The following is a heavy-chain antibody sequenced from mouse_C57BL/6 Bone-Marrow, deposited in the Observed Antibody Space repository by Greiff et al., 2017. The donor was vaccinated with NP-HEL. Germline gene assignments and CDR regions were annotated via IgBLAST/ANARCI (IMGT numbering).Heavy chain of an antibody. CDR2: IFPGSGST. V-gene: IGHV1-75*01. Sequence: QVQLQQSGPELVKPGASVKISCKDSGYTFTDYYINWVKQRPGQGLEWIGWIFPGSGSTYYNEKFKGKATLTVAKSSSTAYMLLSSLTSEDSAVYFCARRMGSNYVGAMDYWGQGTSVTVSS. D-gene: IGHD2-5*01. CDR1: GYTFTDYY. CDR3: ARRMGSNYVGAMDY. J-gene: IGHJ4*01.